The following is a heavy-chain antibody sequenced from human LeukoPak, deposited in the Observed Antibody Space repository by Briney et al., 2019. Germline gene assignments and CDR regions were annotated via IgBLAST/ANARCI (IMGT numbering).Heavy chain of an antibody. CDR2: INPNSGGT. CDR3: ARDSEYSSSWPFDY. J-gene: IGHJ4*02. D-gene: IGHD6-13*01. V-gene: IGHV1-2*02. CDR1: GYTFTGYY. Sequence: ASVKVSCKASGYTFTGYYMHWVRRAPGQGLEWMGWINPNSGGTKYAQKFQGRVTMTRDTSISTAYMDLSSLRSDDTAVYYCARDSEYSSSWPFDYWGQGTLVTVSS.